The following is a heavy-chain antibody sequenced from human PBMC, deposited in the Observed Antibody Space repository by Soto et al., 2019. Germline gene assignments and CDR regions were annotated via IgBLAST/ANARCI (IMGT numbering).Heavy chain of an antibody. J-gene: IGHJ4*02. CDR2: ISGGGGST. Sequence: EVQLLESGGGLVQPGGSLRLSCVASGFTFRSNAMTWVRQTPWKGLEWVSGISGGGGSTYYTDSVKGRFTISRDNSKNTVYLQINSLRGEDTAVYSCARLLSSWPNFDYCGQGTLVTVSA. CDR1: GFTFRSNA. V-gene: IGHV3-23*01. D-gene: IGHD6-13*01. CDR3: ARLLSSWPNFDY.